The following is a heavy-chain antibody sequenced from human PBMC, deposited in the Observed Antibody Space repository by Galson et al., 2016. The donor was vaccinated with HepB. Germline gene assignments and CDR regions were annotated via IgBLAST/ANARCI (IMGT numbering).Heavy chain of an antibody. V-gene: IGHV1-18*01. CDR2: ISVYSGNT. J-gene: IGHJ4*02. CDR1: GYTFTRFG. CDR3: ARTTTVTANSPFEY. D-gene: IGHD4-17*01. Sequence: SVKVSCKASGYTFTRFGMGWLRQAPGQGLEWMGWISVYSGNTNYAQKLQGRVTLTTDTSTSTAYMELRSLRSDETAVYYCARTTTVTANSPFEYWGQGTLVTVSS.